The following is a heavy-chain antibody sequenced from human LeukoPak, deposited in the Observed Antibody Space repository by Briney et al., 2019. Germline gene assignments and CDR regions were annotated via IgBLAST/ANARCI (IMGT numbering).Heavy chain of an antibody. CDR1: GGSFSGYY. CDR3: AREGYNPPYYYYGMDV. CDR2: INHSGST. V-gene: IGHV4-34*01. Sequence: SETLSLTCAVYGGSFSGYYWSWIRQPPGKGLEWIGEINHSGSTNYNPSLKSRVTISVDTSKNQFSLKLSSVTAADTAVYYCAREGYNPPYYYYGMDVWGQGTTVTVSS. D-gene: IGHD5-24*01. J-gene: IGHJ6*02.